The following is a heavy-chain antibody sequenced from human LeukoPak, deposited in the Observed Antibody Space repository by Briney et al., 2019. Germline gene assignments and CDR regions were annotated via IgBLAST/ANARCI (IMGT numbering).Heavy chain of an antibody. CDR1: GFTFSSYA. V-gene: IGHV3-33*08. CDR3: ARGLATVVTAHYFDY. Sequence: GGSLRLSCAASGFTFSSYAMHWVRQAPGKGLEWVAVIWYDGSNKYYADSVKGRFTISRDNSKNTLYLQMNSLRAEDTAVYYCARGLATVVTAHYFDYWGQGTLVTVSS. D-gene: IGHD4-23*01. CDR2: IWYDGSNK. J-gene: IGHJ4*02.